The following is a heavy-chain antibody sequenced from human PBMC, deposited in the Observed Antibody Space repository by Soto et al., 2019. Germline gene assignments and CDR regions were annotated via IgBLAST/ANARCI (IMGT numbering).Heavy chain of an antibody. CDR3: ASGKWSLDY. V-gene: IGHV3-11*01. J-gene: IGHJ4*02. CDR2: ISNSDYTT. CDR1: GISLSDNY. D-gene: IGHD2-15*01. Sequence: GGSLRLSCVASGISLSDNYMAWIRQAPGKGLEWLSYISNSDYTTYYTDSVKGRFTISRDNAKNSLYLQLNGLRVEDTAVYYCASGKWSLDYWGQGILDTVAS.